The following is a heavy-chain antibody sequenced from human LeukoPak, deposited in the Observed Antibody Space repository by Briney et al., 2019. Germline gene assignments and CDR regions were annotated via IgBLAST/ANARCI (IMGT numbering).Heavy chain of an antibody. CDR3: ANIEKIYDTPDY. Sequence: GGSLRLSCAAAGITFSSYALSWVRQAPGKGLEWVSTISGTSDRTYYADSVKGRFTISRDKSKNTLYLQMNSLRAEDTAVYYCANIEKIYDTPDYWGQGTLVTVSS. D-gene: IGHD3-3*01. CDR1: GITFSSYA. J-gene: IGHJ4*02. V-gene: IGHV3-23*01. CDR2: ISGTSDRT.